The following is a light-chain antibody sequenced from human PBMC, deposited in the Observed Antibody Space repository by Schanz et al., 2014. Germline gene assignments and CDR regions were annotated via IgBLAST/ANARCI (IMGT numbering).Light chain of an antibody. J-gene: IGLJ2*01. CDR1: SSDVGGYNY. CDR2: EVS. V-gene: IGLV2-8*01. Sequence: QSVLTQPASVSGSPGQSITISCTGTSSDVGGYNYVSWYQQHPGKAPKLMIYEVSKRPSGVPDRFSGSKSGNTASLTVSGLQPEDEADYYCSSYAGSNTVVFGGGTKLTVL. CDR3: SSYAGSNTVV.